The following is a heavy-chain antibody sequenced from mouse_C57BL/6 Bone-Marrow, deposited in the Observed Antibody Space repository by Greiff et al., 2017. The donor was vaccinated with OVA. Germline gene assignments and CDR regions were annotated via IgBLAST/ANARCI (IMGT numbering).Heavy chain of an antibody. D-gene: IGHD2-1*01. CDR1: GFTFSSYA. CDR3: TRDRGGNYGFAY. CDR2: ISSGGDYI. V-gene: IGHV5-9-1*02. Sequence: EVHLVESGEGLVKPGGSLKLSCAASGFTFSSYAMSWVRQTPEKRLEWVAYISSGGDYIYYADTVKGRFTISRDNARNTLYLQMSSLKSEDTAMYYCTRDRGGNYGFAYWGQGTLVTVSA. J-gene: IGHJ3*01.